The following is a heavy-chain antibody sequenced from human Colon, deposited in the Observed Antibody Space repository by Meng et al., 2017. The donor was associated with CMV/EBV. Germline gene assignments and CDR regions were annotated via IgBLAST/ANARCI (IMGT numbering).Heavy chain of an antibody. CDR2: TNEDGSDK. CDR3: ARVERYCRGTTCYGPYYFDS. Sequence: GESLKISCAASGSSFSNSWMIWVRRAPGKGLEWVAQTNEDGSDKYYVDSVKGRFTIFRDNAKNSVYLQMNSLRAEDTAVYYCARVERYCRGTTCYGPYYFDSWGQGTLVTVSS. J-gene: IGHJ4*02. V-gene: IGHV3-7*01. CDR1: GSSFSNSW. D-gene: IGHD2-2*01.